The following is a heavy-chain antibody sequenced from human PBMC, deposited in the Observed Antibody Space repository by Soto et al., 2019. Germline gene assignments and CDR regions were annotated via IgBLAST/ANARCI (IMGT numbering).Heavy chain of an antibody. CDR3: ARERSAAGAGWLDP. J-gene: IGHJ5*02. Sequence: QVQLVQSGAEVKKPGASVKVSCKASGYTFTSYDINWVRQATGQGLEWMGWMNPNSGNTGYAQKFQGRVTMTRNTSMSTAYMELSSLRSEYTAGYYCARERSAAGAGWLDPWGQGTLVTVSS. V-gene: IGHV1-8*01. CDR2: MNPNSGNT. CDR1: GYTFTSYD. D-gene: IGHD6-13*01.